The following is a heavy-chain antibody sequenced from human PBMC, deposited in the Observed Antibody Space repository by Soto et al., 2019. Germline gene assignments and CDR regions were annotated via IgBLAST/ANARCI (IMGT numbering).Heavy chain of an antibody. J-gene: IGHJ1*01. D-gene: IGHD6-13*01. CDR3: AREGRAALDFQH. CDR2: IYYSGST. V-gene: IGHV4-31*03. CDR1: GGSISSGGYY. Sequence: SETLSLTCTVSGGSISSGGYYWSWTRQHPGKGLEWIGYIYYSGSTYYNPSLKSRVTISVDTSKNQFSLKLSSVTAADTAVYYCAREGRAALDFQHWGQGTLVTVSS.